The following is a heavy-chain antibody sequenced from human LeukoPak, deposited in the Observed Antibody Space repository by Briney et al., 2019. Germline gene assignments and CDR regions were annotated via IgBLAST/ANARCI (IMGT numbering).Heavy chain of an antibody. J-gene: IGHJ4*02. CDR2: ISSSGGST. D-gene: IGHD4-23*01. V-gene: IGHV3-23*01. CDR1: GFTFSTYA. Sequence: GGSLRLSCAASGFTFSTYAMSWVRQAPGKGLEWVSAISSSGGSTYYADSVKGRFTISRDKSKNTLYLQMNSLRAEDTAMYYCTRVIGGNYGGDSWGQGTLLTVSS. CDR3: TRVIGGNYGGDS.